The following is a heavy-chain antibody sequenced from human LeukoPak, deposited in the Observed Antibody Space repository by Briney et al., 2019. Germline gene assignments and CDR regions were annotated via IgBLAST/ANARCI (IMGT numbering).Heavy chain of an antibody. CDR3: AKSPPRGPVDY. Sequence: GGSLRLSCAASGFTFDDYAMHWVRQAPGKGLEWVSAISGSGGSTYYADSVKGRFTVSRDNSKNTLYLQMNSLRAGDTAVYYCAKSPPRGPVDYWGQGTLVTVSS. V-gene: IGHV3-23*01. CDR1: GFTFDDYA. J-gene: IGHJ4*02. CDR2: ISGSGGST.